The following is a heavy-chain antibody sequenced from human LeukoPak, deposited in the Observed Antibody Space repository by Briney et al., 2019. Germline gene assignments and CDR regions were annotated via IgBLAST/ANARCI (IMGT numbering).Heavy chain of an antibody. CDR2: ISGSGERT. CDR1: GFTFSSSA. D-gene: IGHD4-17*01. V-gene: IGHV3-23*01. J-gene: IGHJ5*02. CDR3: AKVKYDYGDPVGWFDP. Sequence: GGSLRLSCVASGFTFSSSALTWVRQVPGKGLEWVSHISGSGERTYYADSVRGRFTSSRDNSKNTLFLQMNSLRVEGTAVYYCAKVKYDYGDPVGWFDPWGQGTLVTVSS.